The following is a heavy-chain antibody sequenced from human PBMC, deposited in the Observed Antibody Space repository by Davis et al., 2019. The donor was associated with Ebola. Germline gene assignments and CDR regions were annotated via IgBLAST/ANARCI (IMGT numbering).Heavy chain of an antibody. Sequence: GESLKISCAASGFTFSNAWMKWVRQAPGKGLEWVGRIKSKTDGGTTDYAAPVKGRFTIPRDDSKNTLYLQMNSLNIEDTAVYYCTTAPPSGYCSGGSCYGWGQGTLVTVSS. D-gene: IGHD2-15*01. J-gene: IGHJ4*02. CDR1: GFTFSNAW. CDR3: TTAPPSGYCSGGSCYG. V-gene: IGHV3-15*07. CDR2: IKSKTDGGTT.